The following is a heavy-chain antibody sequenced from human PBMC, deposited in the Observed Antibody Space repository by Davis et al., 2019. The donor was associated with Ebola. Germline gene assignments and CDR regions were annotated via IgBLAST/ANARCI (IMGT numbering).Heavy chain of an antibody. Sequence: AASVKVSCKASGNTFTTYTMNWARQAPGQGLEWMGRINTNTGNPTYAQDFTGRFVFSLDTSVSTAYLQISSLKAEDSAMYYCARWAYYYDYSGYGLDYWGQGTLVTVSS. CDR1: GNTFTTYT. CDR3: ARWAYYYDYSGYGLDY. V-gene: IGHV7-4-1*02. D-gene: IGHD3-22*01. J-gene: IGHJ4*02. CDR2: INTNTGNP.